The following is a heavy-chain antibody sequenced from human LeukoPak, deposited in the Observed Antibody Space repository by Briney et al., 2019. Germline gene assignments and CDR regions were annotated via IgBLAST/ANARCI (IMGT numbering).Heavy chain of an antibody. CDR1: GYTFTSYG. D-gene: IGHD5-18*01. V-gene: IGHV1-18*01. Sequence: GASVKVSCKASGYTFTSYGISWVRQAPGQGLEWMGWISGYNGNTKYAHKVQGRVTMTTDTSTGTAYMELRSLRSDDTAVYYCARAYSYGSDYYYGMDVWGQGTLVTVSS. CDR3: ARAYSYGSDYYYGMDV. J-gene: IGHJ6*02. CDR2: ISGYNGNT.